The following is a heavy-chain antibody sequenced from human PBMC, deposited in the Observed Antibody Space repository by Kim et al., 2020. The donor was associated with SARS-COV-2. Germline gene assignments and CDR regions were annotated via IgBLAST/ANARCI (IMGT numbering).Heavy chain of an antibody. CDR1: GFTYRSYT. Sequence: GGSLRLSCAASGFTYRSYTMTWVRQAPGKGLEWVSGISGGGGTTYYADSVKGRFTISRDNSKNTLYLQMNSLRAEDTAVYYCAKNLPGFSGYDCWGQGT. CDR2: ISGGGGTT. J-gene: IGHJ4*02. V-gene: IGHV3-23*01. D-gene: IGHD5-12*01. CDR3: AKNLPGFSGYDC.